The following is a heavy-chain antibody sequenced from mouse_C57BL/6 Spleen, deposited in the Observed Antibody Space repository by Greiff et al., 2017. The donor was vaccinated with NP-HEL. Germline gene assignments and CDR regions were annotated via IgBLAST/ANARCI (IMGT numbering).Heavy chain of an antibody. D-gene: IGHD2-3*01. Sequence: QVQLKESGPELVKPGASVKISCKASGYAFSSSWMNWVKQRPGKGLEWIGRIYPGDGDTNYNGKFQGKATLTADKSSSTAYMQLSSLTSEDSAVYFCARSPLYDGYAWFAYWGQGTLVTVSA. J-gene: IGHJ3*01. CDR2: IYPGDGDT. V-gene: IGHV1-82*01. CDR3: ARSPLYDGYAWFAY. CDR1: GYAFSSSW.